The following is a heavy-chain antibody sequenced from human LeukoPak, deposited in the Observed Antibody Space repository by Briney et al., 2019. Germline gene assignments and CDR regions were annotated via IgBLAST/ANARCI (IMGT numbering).Heavy chain of an antibody. CDR3: ARDAVDTANAV. D-gene: IGHD5-18*01. Sequence: PGGSLSLSCAASGFTFSSYWMNWARQAPGKGLVWVSHINSDGSITSYADSVKGRFTISRDNAKNTLYLQMNSLRAEDTAVYYCARDAVDTANAVWGQGTTVTVSS. J-gene: IGHJ6*02. V-gene: IGHV3-74*01. CDR2: INSDGSIT. CDR1: GFTFSSYW.